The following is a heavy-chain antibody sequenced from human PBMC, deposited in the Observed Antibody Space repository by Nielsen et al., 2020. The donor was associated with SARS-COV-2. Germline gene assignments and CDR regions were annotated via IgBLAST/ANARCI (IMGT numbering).Heavy chain of an antibody. D-gene: IGHD3-3*01. V-gene: IGHV3-48*03. CDR2: ISRSGNAI. J-gene: IGHJ3*02. CDR3: AIIWSGYTDAFDI. CDR1: GFTFSSHE. Sequence: GESLKISCEVSGFTFSSHEMNWVRQAPGKGLEWVSYISRSGNAIYYADSVKGRFTISRDNAKNSLYLQMNSLRAEDTAVYYCAIIWSGYTDAFDIWGQGTMVTVSS.